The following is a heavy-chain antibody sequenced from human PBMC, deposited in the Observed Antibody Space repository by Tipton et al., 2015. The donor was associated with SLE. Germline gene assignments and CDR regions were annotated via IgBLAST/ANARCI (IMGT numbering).Heavy chain of an antibody. D-gene: IGHD5-18*01. CDR1: GDSINSYY. CDR2: IYYREGT. CDR3: ARDRVDTTMIYYYMDV. V-gene: IGHV4-59*12. J-gene: IGHJ6*03. Sequence: TLSLTCTVSGDSINSYYWSWIRQPPGEGLEWIGYIYYREGTNYSPSLKSRVTISLDASKNQFSLRLSSVTVADTAVYYCARDRVDTTMIYYYMDVWGKGTTVTVSS.